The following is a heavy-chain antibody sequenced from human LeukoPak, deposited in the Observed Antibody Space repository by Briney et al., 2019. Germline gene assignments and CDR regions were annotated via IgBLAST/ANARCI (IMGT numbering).Heavy chain of an antibody. Sequence: SETLSLACTVSGGSISSSSYYWGWIRQPPGKGLEWIGSIYYSGSTYYNPSLKSRVTISVDTSKNQFSLKLSSVTAADTAVYYCARAPPDCSSTSCPFGGFDPWGQGTLVTVSS. CDR3: ARAPPDCSSTSCPFGGFDP. J-gene: IGHJ5*02. CDR1: GGSISSSSYY. V-gene: IGHV4-39*07. CDR2: IYYSGST. D-gene: IGHD2-2*01.